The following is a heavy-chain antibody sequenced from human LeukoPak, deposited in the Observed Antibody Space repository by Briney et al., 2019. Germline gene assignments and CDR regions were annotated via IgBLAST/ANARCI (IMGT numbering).Heavy chain of an antibody. J-gene: IGHJ4*02. D-gene: IGHD6-13*01. CDR3: ARDGRGYSSTWADY. CDR1: GFTFSNFW. CDR2: IKQDGSEK. Sequence: GGSLRLSCTASGFTFSNFWMSWVRQAPGKGLEWVANIKQDGSEKHYVDSVKGRFTISRDNAKNSLYLQMNSLRAEDTAVYYCARDGRGYSSTWADYWGQGTLVTVSS. V-gene: IGHV3-7*03.